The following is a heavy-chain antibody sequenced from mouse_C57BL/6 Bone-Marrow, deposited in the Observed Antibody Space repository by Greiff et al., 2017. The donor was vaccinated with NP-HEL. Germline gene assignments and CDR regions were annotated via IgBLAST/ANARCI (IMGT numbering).Heavy chain of an antibody. Sequence: EVQLQQSGPELVKPGASVKISCKASGYTFTDYYMNWVKQSHGKSLEWIGDINPNNGGTSYNQKFKGKATLTVDKSSSTAYMELRSLTSEDSAVYYCASQGEFSAVVDWYFDVWGTGTTVTVSS. CDR2: INPNNGGT. CDR3: ASQGEFSAVVDWYFDV. J-gene: IGHJ1*03. V-gene: IGHV1-26*01. CDR1: GYTFTDYY. D-gene: IGHD1-1*01.